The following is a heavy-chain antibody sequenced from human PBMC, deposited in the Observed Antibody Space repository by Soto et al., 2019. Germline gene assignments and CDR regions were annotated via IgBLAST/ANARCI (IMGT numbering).Heavy chain of an antibody. D-gene: IGHD2-2*01. J-gene: IGHJ6*02. Sequence: EVQLVESGGGLVKPGGSLRLYCAASGFLFSSYNMNWVRQAPGKGLEWVSSTTTSGSYIYYADSVKGRFTISRDNAKNSLYLQMNSLSAEDTAVYYCAREGGYCTSTTCYDYGMDVWGQGTTVTVSS. CDR1: GFLFSSYN. CDR3: AREGGYCTSTTCYDYGMDV. V-gene: IGHV3-21*01. CDR2: TTTSGSYI.